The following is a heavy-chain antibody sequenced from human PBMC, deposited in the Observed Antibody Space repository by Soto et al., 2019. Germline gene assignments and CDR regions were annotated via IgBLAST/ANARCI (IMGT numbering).Heavy chain of an antibody. V-gene: IGHV5-51*01. J-gene: IGHJ5*02. CDR3: ARQPDYGGNSAPP. Sequence: PGESLKISCKGSGYSFTSYWIGWVRQMPGKGLEWMGIIYPGDPDTRYSPSFQGQVTISADKSISTAYLQWSSLKTSDTAMYYCARQPDYGGNSAPPWGQGTLVTVSS. CDR1: GYSFTSYW. D-gene: IGHD4-17*01. CDR2: IYPGDPDT.